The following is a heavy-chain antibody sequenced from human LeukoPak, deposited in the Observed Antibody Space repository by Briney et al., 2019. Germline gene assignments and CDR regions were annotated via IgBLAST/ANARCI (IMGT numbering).Heavy chain of an antibody. V-gene: IGHV3-7*01. J-gene: IGHJ3*02. CDR3: VRDLSPVSDRNVWYDALDI. Sequence: PGGSLRLSCVASGFSFTSSWMTWVRQAPGKGLKCVANIAGDESQKRYMDSVKGRFTISRDNAKNSLYLQLNSLRAEDTAIYYCVRDLSPVSDRNVWYDALDIWGQGTMATVSS. CDR2: IAGDESQK. D-gene: IGHD1-1*01. CDR1: GFSFTSSW.